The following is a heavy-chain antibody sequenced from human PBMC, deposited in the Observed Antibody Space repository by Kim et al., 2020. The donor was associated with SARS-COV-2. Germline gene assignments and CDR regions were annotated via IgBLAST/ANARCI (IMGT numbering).Heavy chain of an antibody. V-gene: IGHV4-34*01. D-gene: IGHD6-19*01. CDR3: ARGTRQWLSRHFYYYMDV. Sequence: SETLSLTCAVYGGSFSGYYWSWIRQPPGKGLEWIGEINHSGSTNYNPSLKSRGTISVDTSKNQFSLKLSSVTAAGTAVYYCARGTRQWLSRHFYYYMDVWGKGTTVSVPS. CDR1: GGSFSGYY. CDR2: INHSGST. J-gene: IGHJ6*03.